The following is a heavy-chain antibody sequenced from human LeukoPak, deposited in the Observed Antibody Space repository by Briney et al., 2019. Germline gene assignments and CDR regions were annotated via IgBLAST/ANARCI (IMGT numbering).Heavy chain of an antibody. V-gene: IGHV1-24*01. Sequence: ASVKVSCKVSGYTLTELSMHWVRQAPGKGLEWMGGFDPEDGETIYAQKFQGRVTMTEDTSTDTAYMELSSLRSEDTAVYYCATLPRSSGFITSFDYWGQGTLVTVSS. D-gene: IGHD6-19*01. J-gene: IGHJ4*02. CDR3: ATLPRSSGFITSFDY. CDR1: GYTLTELS. CDR2: FDPEDGET.